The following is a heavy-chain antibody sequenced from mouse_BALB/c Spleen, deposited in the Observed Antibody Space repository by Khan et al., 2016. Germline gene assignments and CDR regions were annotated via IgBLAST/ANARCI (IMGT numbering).Heavy chain of an antibody. CDR2: INPDSSTI. Sequence: EVQLLESGGGLVQPGGSLKLSCAASGYDFSRYWMSWVRQAPGKGLEWIGEINPDSSTINYTPSLKDKFIISRDNATNTLYLQMSKVRSEDTALYSCSRLPYYGYMNYWGQGTTLTVSS. J-gene: IGHJ2*01. V-gene: IGHV4-1*02. CDR1: GYDFSRYW. D-gene: IGHD1-2*01. CDR3: SRLPYYGYMNY.